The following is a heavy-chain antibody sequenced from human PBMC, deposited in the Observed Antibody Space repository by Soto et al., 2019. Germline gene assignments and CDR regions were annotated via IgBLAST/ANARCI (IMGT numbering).Heavy chain of an antibody. CDR3: ARVGGGYCSGGSCPKGWFDP. CDR1: GGSISSYY. V-gene: IGHV4-59*01. J-gene: IGHJ5*02. CDR2: IYYSGST. Sequence: SETLSLTCTVYGGSISSYYWSWIRQPPVKGLEWIGYIYYSGSTNYNPSLKSRVTISVDTSKNQFSLKLSSVTAADTAVYYCARVGGGYCSGGSCPKGWFDPWGQGTLVT. D-gene: IGHD2-15*01.